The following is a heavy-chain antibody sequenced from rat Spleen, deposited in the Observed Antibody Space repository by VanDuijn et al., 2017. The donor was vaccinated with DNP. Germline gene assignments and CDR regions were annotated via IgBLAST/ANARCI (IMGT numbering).Heavy chain of an antibody. V-gene: IGHV3-1*01. J-gene: IGHJ2*01. CDR3: ARWGYENYFDN. CDR2: ISYSGRT. Sequence: EVQLQESGPGLVKPSQSLSLTCSVTGYSITSDYWGWIRKFPGNKMAWIGHISYSGRTTYNPSLKSRISISRDTSKNQFFLQLNSVTAEDTATYYCARWGYENYFDNWGQGVMVSVSS. D-gene: IGHD2-3*01. CDR1: GYSITSDY.